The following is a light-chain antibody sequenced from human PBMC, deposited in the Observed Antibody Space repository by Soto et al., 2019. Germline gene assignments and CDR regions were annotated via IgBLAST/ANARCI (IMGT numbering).Light chain of an antibody. J-gene: IGLJ2*01. CDR3: STYVRSNFHVL. Sequence: QSALTQPPSASGSPGQSVTISCTGTTSDVGGYNYVSWYQQHPGKAPKLLVYDVDKRPSGVPDRFSGSKSGNTASLTVSGLQDDDEADYYYSTYVRSNFHVLFGGGTKLTVL. CDR1: TSDVGGYNY. V-gene: IGLV2-8*01. CDR2: DVD.